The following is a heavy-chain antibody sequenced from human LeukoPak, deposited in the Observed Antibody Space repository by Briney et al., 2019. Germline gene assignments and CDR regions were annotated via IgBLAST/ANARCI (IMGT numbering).Heavy chain of an antibody. CDR3: ARSYDSSGPYYFDY. V-gene: IGHV4-59*08. CDR1: GASISSYY. CDR2: IYYSGST. J-gene: IGHJ4*02. Sequence: PSETLSLTCTVSGASISSYYWSWIRQPPGKGLEWIGYIYYSGSTNYNPSLKSRVTISVDTSKNQFSLKLSSVTAADTAVYYCARSYDSSGPYYFDYWGQGTLVTVSS. D-gene: IGHD3-22*01.